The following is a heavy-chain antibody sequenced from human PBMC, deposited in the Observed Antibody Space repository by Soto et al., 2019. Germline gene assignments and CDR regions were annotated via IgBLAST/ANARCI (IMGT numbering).Heavy chain of an antibody. D-gene: IGHD4-17*01. CDR2: ISAYNGNT. J-gene: IGHJ4*02. CDR3: ARGGVYGGAFDY. Sequence: QVQLVQSGAEVKKPGASVKVSCKASGYTFITYGISWVRQAPGQGLKWMGRISAYNGNTYYAQKIQGRLTMTTDTSTSTAYMELRSLRSDDTAVYYCARGGVYGGAFDYWCQGTLVTVSS. CDR1: GYTFITYG. V-gene: IGHV1-18*01.